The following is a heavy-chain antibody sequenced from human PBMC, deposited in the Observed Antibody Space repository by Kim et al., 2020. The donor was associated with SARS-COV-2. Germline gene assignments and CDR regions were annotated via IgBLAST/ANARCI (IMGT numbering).Heavy chain of an antibody. D-gene: IGHD3-22*01. CDR2: INHSGNT. J-gene: IGHJ6*02. V-gene: IGHV4-34*01. CDR3: ARGRVAVVEGARYGMDV. CDR1: GGSFSDYY. Sequence: SETLSLTCAVYGGSFSDYYCTWIRQPPGKGLEWIGEINHSGNTNYNPSLKSRVILSVDTSKNQFSLKLRSLTAADTAVYYCARGRVAVVEGARYGMDVWGRGTTVTVSS.